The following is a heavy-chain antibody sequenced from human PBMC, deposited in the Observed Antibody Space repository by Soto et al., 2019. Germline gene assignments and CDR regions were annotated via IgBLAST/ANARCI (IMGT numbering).Heavy chain of an antibody. D-gene: IGHD2-2*01. Sequence: EVQLVESGGGLVKPGGSLRLSCAASGFTFSSYSMNWVRQAPGKGLEWVSSISSSTSYIYYADSVKGRFTISRDNAKNSLYLQMNSLRAEDTAVYYCARRYCSSTSCYPIDYWGQGTLVTVSS. CDR1: GFTFSSYS. V-gene: IGHV3-21*01. CDR3: ARRYCSSTSCYPIDY. J-gene: IGHJ4*02. CDR2: ISSSTSYI.